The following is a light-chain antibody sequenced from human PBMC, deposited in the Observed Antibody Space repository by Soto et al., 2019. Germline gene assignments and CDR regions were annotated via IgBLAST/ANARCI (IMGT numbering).Light chain of an antibody. CDR1: QSITNS. V-gene: IGKV1-39*01. Sequence: DIQMTQSPSSLSASVGDRVTITCRASQSITNSLNWYQQKPGKAPKLLIYAISRLESGVPSRFSGRGSGTDFTLTISSLQPEDSATYYCQQSYNIPQIFGQGTKLEIK. CDR2: AIS. J-gene: IGKJ2*01. CDR3: QQSYNIPQI.